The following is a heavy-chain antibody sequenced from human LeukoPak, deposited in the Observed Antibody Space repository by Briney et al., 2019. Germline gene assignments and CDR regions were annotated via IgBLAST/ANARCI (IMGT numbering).Heavy chain of an antibody. D-gene: IGHD1-1*01. CDR1: GYIFTGYY. CDR2: IIPMVGTA. Sequence: SVKVSCKDSGYIFTGYYMHWVRPAPGQGLEWMGGIIPMVGTANYAQTFKGRLTSTADESTSTAYMELSSLRSEDTAVYYCARDRGTTGTTAWFDPWGQGTLVSVSS. V-gene: IGHV1-69*13. CDR3: ARDRGTTGTTAWFDP. J-gene: IGHJ5*02.